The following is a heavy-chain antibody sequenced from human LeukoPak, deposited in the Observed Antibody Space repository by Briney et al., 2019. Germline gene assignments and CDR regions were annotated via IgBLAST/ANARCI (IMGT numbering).Heavy chain of an antibody. Sequence: GGSLRLSCAASGFTFSSYAMSWVRQAPGKGLEWVSAISGSGGSTYYADSVKGRFTISRDNSKNTLHLQMNSLRAEDTAVYYCAKDPRMVRYTVNAFDIWGQGTMVTISS. J-gene: IGHJ3*02. CDR2: ISGSGGST. CDR1: GFTFSSYA. V-gene: IGHV3-23*01. D-gene: IGHD3-10*01. CDR3: AKDPRMVRYTVNAFDI.